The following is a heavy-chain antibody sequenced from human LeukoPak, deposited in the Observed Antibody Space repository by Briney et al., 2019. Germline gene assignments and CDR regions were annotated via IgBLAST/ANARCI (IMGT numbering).Heavy chain of an antibody. D-gene: IGHD3-3*01. CDR3: GRVETLYGMGV. CDR2: INHSGST. CDR1: GGSFSGYY. Sequence: PSETLSLTCAVYGGSFSGYYWSWIRQPPGKGLEWIGEINHSGSTNYNPSLKSRVTISVDTSTNQFSLELSSVTAADTAVYYCGRVETLYGMGVWGQGTTVTVSS. J-gene: IGHJ6*02. V-gene: IGHV4-34*01.